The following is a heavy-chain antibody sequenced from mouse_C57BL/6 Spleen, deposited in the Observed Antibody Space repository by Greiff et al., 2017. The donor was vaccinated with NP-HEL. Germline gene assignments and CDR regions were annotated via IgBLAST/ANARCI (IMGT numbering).Heavy chain of an antibody. CDR1: GFTFSSYA. D-gene: IGHD1-1*01. J-gene: IGHJ2*01. CDR2: ISDGGSYT. V-gene: IGHV5-4*01. Sequence: EVKLVESGGGLVKPGGSLKLSCAASGFTFSSYAMSWVRQTPEKRLEWVATISDGGSYTYYPDNVKGRFTISRDNAKNNLYLQMSHLKSEDTAMYYCARDPHYGSSLFDYWGQGTTLTVSS. CDR3: ARDPHYGSSLFDY.